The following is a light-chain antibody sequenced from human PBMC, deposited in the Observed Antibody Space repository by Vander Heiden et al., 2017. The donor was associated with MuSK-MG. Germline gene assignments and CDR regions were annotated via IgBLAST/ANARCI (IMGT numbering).Light chain of an antibody. CDR1: QSVSGY. J-gene: IGKJ3*01. V-gene: IGKV3-11*01. CDR3: QQRRKGPPLFT. CDR2: DTS. Sequence: DIVLTQSPATLSLSPGERATLSCRASQSVSGYLTWYQQKPGQAPRLLIYDTSNRATGIPARFSGSGSGTDFTLTISSLEPEDFAVYYCQQRRKGPPLFTFGPGTKVDLK.